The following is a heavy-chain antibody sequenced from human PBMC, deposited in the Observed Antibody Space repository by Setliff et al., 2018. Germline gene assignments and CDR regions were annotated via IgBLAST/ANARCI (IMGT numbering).Heavy chain of an antibody. V-gene: IGHV4-59*11. J-gene: IGHJ1*01. D-gene: IGHD3-22*01. CDR2: IYYSGST. CDR3: ARDLGYYDIGS. CDR1: GGSISSHY. Sequence: PSETLSLTCTVSGGSISSHYWSWIRQPPGKGLEWIGSIYYSGSTNYSPSLKSRVTISVDTSKNQFSLKLSSVTAADTAVYYCARDLGYYDIGSWGQGTLVTVSS.